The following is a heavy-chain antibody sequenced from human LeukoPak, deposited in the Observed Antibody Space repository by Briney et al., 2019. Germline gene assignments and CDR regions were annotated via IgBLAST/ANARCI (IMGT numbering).Heavy chain of an antibody. CDR1: GGTFSSYA. CDR3: ARVHGPYYFDY. J-gene: IGHJ4*02. CDR2: IIPILGIA. V-gene: IGHV1-69*04. Sequence: GASVKVSCKASGGTFSSYAISWVRQAPGQGLEWMGRIIPILGIANYAQKFQGRVTITADKSTSTAYMELSSLRPEDTAVYYCARVHGPYYFDYWGQGTLVTVSS.